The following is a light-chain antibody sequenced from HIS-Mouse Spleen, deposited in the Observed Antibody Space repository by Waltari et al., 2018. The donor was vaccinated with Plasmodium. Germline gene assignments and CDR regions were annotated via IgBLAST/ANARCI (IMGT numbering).Light chain of an antibody. V-gene: IGKV3D-7*01. J-gene: IGKJ2*01. Sequence: EIVMTQSPATLSLSPGERATLSCRASQSFSSSYLSWYQQKPGQAPRLLIYGASTRATGIPARFSGSGSGTDFTLTISSLQPEDFAVYYCQQDYNLPYTFGQGTKLEIK. CDR1: QSFSSSY. CDR2: GAS. CDR3: QQDYNLPYT.